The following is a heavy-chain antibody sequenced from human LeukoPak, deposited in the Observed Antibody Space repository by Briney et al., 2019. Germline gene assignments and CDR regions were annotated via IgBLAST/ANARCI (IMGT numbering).Heavy chain of an antibody. D-gene: IGHD6-19*01. CDR1: GFTFSSYS. V-gene: IGHV3-21*01. Sequence: PGGSLRLSCAASGFTFSSYSMDWVRQAPGKGLEWVSSISSSGTYIYNADSVKGRFTISRDNAKKSLYLHMNSLRAEDTAMYYCARDSGGSGWGPNWFDPWGQGTLVTVSS. CDR2: ISSSGTYI. J-gene: IGHJ5*02. CDR3: ARDSGGSGWGPNWFDP.